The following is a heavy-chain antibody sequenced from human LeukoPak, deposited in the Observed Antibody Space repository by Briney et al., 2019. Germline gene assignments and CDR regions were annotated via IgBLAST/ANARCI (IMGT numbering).Heavy chain of an antibody. CDR3: ARVIPYLDAFDI. J-gene: IGHJ3*02. CDR2: INAGNGNT. Sequence: ASVKVSCKTSGYTFTSYGISWVRQAPGQRLEWMGWINAGNGNTKYSQKFQGRVTITRDTSASTAYMELSSLRSEDTAVYYCARVIPYLDAFDIWGQGTMVTVSS. V-gene: IGHV1-3*01. CDR1: GYTFTSYG.